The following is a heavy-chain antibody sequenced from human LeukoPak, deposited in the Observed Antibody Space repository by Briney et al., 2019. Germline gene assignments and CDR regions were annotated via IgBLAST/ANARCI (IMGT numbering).Heavy chain of an antibody. D-gene: IGHD3-3*01. CDR2: IYPGDSDT. Sequence: KDGESLKISCKGSGYSFTSYWIGWVRQMPGKGLEWVGIIYPGDSDTRYSPSSQGQVTISADKSISTAYLQWSSLKASDAAIYYCARRSGSISHFDCWGQGTLVTVSS. CDR3: ARRSGSISHFDC. CDR1: GYSFTSYW. J-gene: IGHJ4*02. V-gene: IGHV5-51*01.